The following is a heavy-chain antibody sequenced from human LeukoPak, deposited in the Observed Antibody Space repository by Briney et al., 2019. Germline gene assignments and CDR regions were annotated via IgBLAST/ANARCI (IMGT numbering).Heavy chain of an antibody. J-gene: IGHJ6*02. D-gene: IGHD2-2*01. CDR2: IWYDGSNK. V-gene: IGHV3-33*06. CDR3: AKRVVPAGISGGDRYALDV. Sequence: PGTSLRLSCVASGITFSNYGVHWVRQAPGKGLEWVAGIWYDGSNKNYVDSVKGRFTISRDNSKNTLFLEMNSLRFEDTAVYFCAKRVVPAGISGGDRYALDVWGQGTTVAVSS. CDR1: GITFSNYG.